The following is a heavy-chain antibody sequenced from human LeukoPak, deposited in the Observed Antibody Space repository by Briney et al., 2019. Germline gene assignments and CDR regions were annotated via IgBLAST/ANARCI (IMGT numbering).Heavy chain of an antibody. CDR3: ARTLWFGELLSHYFDY. CDR2: ISSSSSYI. J-gene: IGHJ4*02. CDR1: GFTFSSYS. Sequence: GGSLRLSCAASGFTFSSYSMNWVRQAPGKGLEWVSSISSSSSYIYYADSVKGRFTISRDNAKNSLYLQMNSLRAEDTAVYYCARTLWFGELLSHYFDYWGQGTLVTVSS. D-gene: IGHD3-10*01. V-gene: IGHV3-21*01.